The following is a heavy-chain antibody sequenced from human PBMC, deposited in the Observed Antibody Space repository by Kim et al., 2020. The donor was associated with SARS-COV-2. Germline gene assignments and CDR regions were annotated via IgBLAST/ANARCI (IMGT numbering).Heavy chain of an antibody. V-gene: IGHV4-34*01. D-gene: IGHD6-13*01. CDR3: AHLAAAGANYYGMDV. Sequence: PSLKSRVTVSLDTSKNHFSLKLRSVTAADTAVYYCAHLAAAGANYYGMDVWGQGTTVTVSS. J-gene: IGHJ6*02.